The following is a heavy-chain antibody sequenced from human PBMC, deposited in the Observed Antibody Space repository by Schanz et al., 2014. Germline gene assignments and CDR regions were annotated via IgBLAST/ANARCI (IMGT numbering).Heavy chain of an antibody. CDR1: GFTVSSNY. Sequence: EVQLVESGGGLIQPGGSLRLSCAASGFTVSSNYMSWVRQAPGKGLEWVAVIYSGGSTFYTDSVKGRFTISRDNSKNTLYLQMNSLIAEDTGVYYCVRDPLRRYDSWGRGTLVTVSS. V-gene: IGHV3-53*01. CDR2: IYSGGST. CDR3: VRDPLRRYDS. J-gene: IGHJ4*02.